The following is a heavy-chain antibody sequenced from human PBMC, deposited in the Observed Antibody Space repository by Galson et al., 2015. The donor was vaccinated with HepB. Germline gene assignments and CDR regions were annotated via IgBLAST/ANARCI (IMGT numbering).Heavy chain of an antibody. D-gene: IGHD3-22*01. CDR2: VDPEDGET. J-gene: IGHJ4*02. CDR1: GHTFTDYY. V-gene: IGHV1-69-2*01. Sequence: VKVSCKVSGHTFTDYYMHWVQQAPGKGLEWMGLVDPEDGETIYAEKFQGRVTITADTSTDTAYMELSSLRSEDTAVYYCATWADYDSSGDRSHWGQGTLVTVSS. CDR3: ATWADYDSSGDRSH.